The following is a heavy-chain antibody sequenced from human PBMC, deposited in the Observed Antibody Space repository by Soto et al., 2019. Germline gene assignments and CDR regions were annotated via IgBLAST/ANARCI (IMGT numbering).Heavy chain of an antibody. CDR2: IYYSGST. CDR1: GGSISSGDYY. J-gene: IGHJ4*02. CDR3: ARYCSGGSCYEGRSSLFDY. D-gene: IGHD2-15*01. V-gene: IGHV4-30-4*01. Sequence: QVQLQESGPGLVKPSQTLSLTCTVSGGSISSGDYYWSWIRQPPGKGLEWIGYIYYSGSTYYNPSLQSPVTLSSASSKTPSSLKLSSVTAAATAVYYCARYCSGGSCYEGRSSLFDYWGQGTLVTVSS.